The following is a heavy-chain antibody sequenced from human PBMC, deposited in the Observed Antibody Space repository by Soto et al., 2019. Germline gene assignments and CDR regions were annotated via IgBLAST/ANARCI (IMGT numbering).Heavy chain of an antibody. CDR3: ARHEGYYGSPAAGLFDY. Sequence: EVQLVQSGAEVKKPGESLKISCKGSGYSFTSYWIGWVRQMPGKGLAWMGIIYPGDSDTRYSPSFQGQVTISADKSISTAYLPWSSLKASATAMYYCARHEGYYGSPAAGLFDYWGQGTLVTVSS. V-gene: IGHV5-51*01. CDR2: IYPGDSDT. J-gene: IGHJ4*02. CDR1: GYSFTSYW. D-gene: IGHD3-10*01.